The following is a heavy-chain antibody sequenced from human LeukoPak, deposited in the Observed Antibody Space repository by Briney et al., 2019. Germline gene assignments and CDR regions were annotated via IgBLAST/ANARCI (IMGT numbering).Heavy chain of an antibody. CDR3: ARFGSRLGATRKNWFDP. CDR1: GYTFTGYY. J-gene: IGHJ5*02. Sequence: ASVKVSCKASGYTFTGYYMHWVRQAPGQGLEWMGWINPNSGGTNYAQKFQGRVTMTRDTSISTAYMELSRLRSDDTAVYYCARFGSRLGATRKNWFDPWGQGTLVTVSS. D-gene: IGHD1-26*01. V-gene: IGHV1-2*02. CDR2: INPNSGGT.